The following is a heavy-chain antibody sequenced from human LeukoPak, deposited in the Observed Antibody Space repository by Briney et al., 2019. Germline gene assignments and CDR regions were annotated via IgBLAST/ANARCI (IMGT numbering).Heavy chain of an antibody. V-gene: IGHV3-74*01. Sequence: GGSLRLSCAASGFTFSSYWMHWVRQAPGKGLVWVSRISSDGSDTTYADSVKGRFTISRDNAKRMLYLQMNGLRVDDTAVYYCTRAPYHGDYVSWAWGQGTLVTVSS. CDR1: GFTFSSYW. J-gene: IGHJ4*02. CDR3: TRAPYHGDYVSWA. CDR2: ISSDGSDT. D-gene: IGHD4-17*01.